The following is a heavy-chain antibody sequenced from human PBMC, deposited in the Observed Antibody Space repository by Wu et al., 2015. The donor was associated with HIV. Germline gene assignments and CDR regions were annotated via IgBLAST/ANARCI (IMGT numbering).Heavy chain of an antibody. CDR2: INPNSGGT. CDR1: GYTFTDYY. J-gene: IGHJ6*03. V-gene: IGHV1-2*02. CDR3: ARVPAGGDYYDYMDV. Sequence: QVQLVQSGAEVKKPGASVKVSCKASGYTFTDYYMHWVRQAPGQGLQWMGWINPNSGGTNYAQKFQGRVTMTRDTSISTAYMELSRLRSDDTAVYYCARVPAGGDYYDYMDVWGKGTTVTVSS. D-gene: IGHD6-13*01.